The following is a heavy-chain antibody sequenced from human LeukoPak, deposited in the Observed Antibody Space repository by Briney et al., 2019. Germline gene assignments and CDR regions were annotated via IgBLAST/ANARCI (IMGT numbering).Heavy chain of an antibody. V-gene: IGHV3-7*01. D-gene: IGHD1-26*01. CDR2: IKQDGSEK. J-gene: IGHJ4*02. CDR3: ARAPYSGSYFYFDY. CDR1: GFTFSHYW. Sequence: GGSLRLSCAASGFTFSHYWMSWVRQAPGKGLEWVANIKQDGSEKYYVDSVKGRFTISRDNAKNSLYLQMNSLRAEDTAVYYCARAPYSGSYFYFDYWGQGTLVTVSS.